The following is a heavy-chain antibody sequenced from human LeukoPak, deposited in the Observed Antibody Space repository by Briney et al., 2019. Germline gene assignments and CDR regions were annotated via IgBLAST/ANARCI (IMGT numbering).Heavy chain of an antibody. Sequence: PGGSLRLSCAASGFTFSSYAMSWVRQAPGKGLEWVSAISGSGGSTYYADSVKGRFTISRDNSKNTLYLQMNSLRAEDTAVYYCAAPHAECYYDSSGPLDYWGQGTLVTVSS. V-gene: IGHV3-23*01. CDR3: AAPHAECYYDSSGPLDY. J-gene: IGHJ4*02. D-gene: IGHD3-22*01. CDR1: GFTFSSYA. CDR2: ISGSGGST.